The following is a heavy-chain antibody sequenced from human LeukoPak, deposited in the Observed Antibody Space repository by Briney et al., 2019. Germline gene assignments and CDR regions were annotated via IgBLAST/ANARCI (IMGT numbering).Heavy chain of an antibody. CDR3: ATALRGCSYSNLDY. CDR2: IVVGSANT. Sequence: ASVKVSCKASGFTFTSSTMQWVRQARGQRLEWIGWIVVGSANTKYEQKFQERVTITRDLSTSTAYMELSSLTSEDTAVYYCATALRGCSYSNLDYWGQGTLVTVSS. CDR1: GFTFTSST. J-gene: IGHJ4*02. V-gene: IGHV1-58*02. D-gene: IGHD5-18*01.